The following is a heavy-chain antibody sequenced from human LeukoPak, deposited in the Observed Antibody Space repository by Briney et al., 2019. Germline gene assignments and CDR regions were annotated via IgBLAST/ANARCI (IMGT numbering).Heavy chain of an antibody. CDR2: INTNTGNP. CDR1: GYTFTSYA. CDR3: ARAPYYDFWSGYYHPNLDY. J-gene: IGHJ4*02. Sequence: ASVKVSCKASGYTFTSYAMNWVRQAPGQGLEWMGWINTNTGNPTYAQGFTGRFVFSLDTSVSTAYLQISSLKAEDTAVYYCARAPYYDFWSGYYHPNLDYWGQGTLVTVSS. D-gene: IGHD3-3*01. V-gene: IGHV7-4-1*02.